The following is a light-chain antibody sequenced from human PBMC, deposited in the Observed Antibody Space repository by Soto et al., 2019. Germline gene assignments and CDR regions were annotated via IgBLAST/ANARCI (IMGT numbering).Light chain of an antibody. CDR2: AAS. J-gene: IGKJ4*01. Sequence: DIQMTQSPSSLSASVGDRVTITCRASQSIANYLNWYQQKPGTAPKLLIFAASSLQSGVPSRLSGSGSGTDFTLTISSLQPEDFATYYCQQGFSPPLTFGGGTKVDIK. V-gene: IGKV1-39*01. CDR3: QQGFSPPLT. CDR1: QSIANY.